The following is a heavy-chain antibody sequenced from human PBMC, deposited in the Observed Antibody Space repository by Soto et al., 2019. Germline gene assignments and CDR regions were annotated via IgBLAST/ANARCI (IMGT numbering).Heavy chain of an antibody. J-gene: IGHJ6*02. D-gene: IGHD3-22*01. CDR1: GFTFSSYW. V-gene: IGHV3-7*04. CDR3: ARFYFYSSGYLPSPYYYYYGMDV. CDR2: IKQDGSEK. Sequence: HPGGSLRLSCAASGFTFSSYWMSWVRQAPGKGLEWVANIKQDGSEKYYVDSVKGRFTISRDNAKNSLYLQMNSLRAKDTAVYYCARFYFYSSGYLPSPYYYYYGMDVWGQGTTVTVSS.